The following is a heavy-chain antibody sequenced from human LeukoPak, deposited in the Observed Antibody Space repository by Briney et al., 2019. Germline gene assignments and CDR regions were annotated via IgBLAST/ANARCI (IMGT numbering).Heavy chain of an antibody. V-gene: IGHV4-39*01. D-gene: IGHD3-22*01. CDR2: IYYSGST. J-gene: IGHJ4*02. CDR1: GGSISSSSYY. CDR3: ARHGGYYDSSGYLAYYFDY. Sequence: PSETLSLTCTVSGGSISSSSYYWGWIRQPPGKGLEWIGSIYYSGSTYYNPSLKSRVTISVDTSKNQFSLKLSSVTAADTAVYYCARHGGYYDSSGYLAYYFDYWGQGTLVTVSS.